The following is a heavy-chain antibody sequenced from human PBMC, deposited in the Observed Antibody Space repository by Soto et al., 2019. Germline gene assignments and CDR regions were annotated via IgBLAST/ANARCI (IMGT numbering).Heavy chain of an antibody. D-gene: IGHD4-17*01. CDR3: ARQLFSTTVTIDAFDI. J-gene: IGHJ3*02. V-gene: IGHV3-33*01. CDR1: GFTFSSYG. Sequence: GGSLRLSCAASGFTFSSYGMHWVRQAPGKGLEWVAVIWYDGSNKYYADSVKGRFTISRDNSKNTLYLQMNSLRAEDTAVYYCARQLFSTTVTIDAFDIWGQGTMVTVSS. CDR2: IWYDGSNK.